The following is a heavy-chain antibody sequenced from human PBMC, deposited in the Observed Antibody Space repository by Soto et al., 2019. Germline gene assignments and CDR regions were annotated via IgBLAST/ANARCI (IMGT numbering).Heavy chain of an antibody. CDR3: AKESSGSYFDF. CDR2: ISYDGSNK. J-gene: IGHJ4*02. D-gene: IGHD6-19*01. CDR1: GFTFSNYG. Sequence: PGGSLRLSCAASGFTFSNYGMHWVRQAPGKGLEWVALISYDGSNKYYADSVKGRFTISRDNSKNTLYLQMNGLRAEDTAVVYCAKESSGSYFDFWGQGTLVTVSS. V-gene: IGHV3-30*18.